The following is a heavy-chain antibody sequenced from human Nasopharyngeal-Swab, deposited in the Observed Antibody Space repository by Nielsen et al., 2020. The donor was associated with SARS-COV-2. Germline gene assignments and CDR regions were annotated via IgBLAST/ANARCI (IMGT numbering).Heavy chain of an antibody. J-gene: IGHJ3*02. CDR1: GGSISSYY. D-gene: IGHD5-24*01. V-gene: IGHV4-59*06. Sequence: SETLSLTCTVSGGSISSYYWSWIRQHPGKGLEWIGYIYYSGSTYYNPSLKSRVTISVDTSKNQFSLKLSSVTAADTAVYYCARVEMATVSHAFDIWGQGTMVTVSS. CDR3: ARVEMATVSHAFDI. CDR2: IYYSGST.